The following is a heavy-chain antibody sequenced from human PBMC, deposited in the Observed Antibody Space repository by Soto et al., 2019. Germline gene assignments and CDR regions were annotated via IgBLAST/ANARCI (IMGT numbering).Heavy chain of an antibody. CDR2: IIPIFGTA. CDR1: GGTFSSYA. J-gene: IGHJ6*02. CDR3: ARDGTTVVSRYYYYGMDV. V-gene: IGHV1-69*06. D-gene: IGHD4-17*01. Sequence: GASVKVSCKASGGTFSSYAISWVRQAPGQGPEWMGGIIPIFGTANYAQKFQGRVTITADKSTSTAYMELSSLRSEDTAVYYCARDGTTVVSRYYYYGMDVWGQGTTVTVSS.